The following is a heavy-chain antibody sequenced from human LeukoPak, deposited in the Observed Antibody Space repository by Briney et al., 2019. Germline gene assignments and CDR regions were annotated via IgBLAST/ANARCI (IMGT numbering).Heavy chain of an antibody. D-gene: IGHD6-6*01. CDR2: IYHSGST. V-gene: IGHV4-39*07. Sequence: SETLSLTCTVSGGSISSSSYYWGWIRQPPGKGLEWIGSIYHSGSTYYNPSLKSRVTISVDTSKNQFSLKLSSVTAADTAVYYCARDFEYSSSSGFDYWGQGTLVTVSS. J-gene: IGHJ4*02. CDR1: GGSISSSSYY. CDR3: ARDFEYSSSSGFDY.